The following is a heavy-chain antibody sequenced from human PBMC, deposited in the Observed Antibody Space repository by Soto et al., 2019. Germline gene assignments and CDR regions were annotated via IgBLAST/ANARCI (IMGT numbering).Heavy chain of an antibody. V-gene: IGHV3-48*02. CDR3: ARDYYKYYDSSGYYRSPAY. CDR2: ISSSSSTI. Sequence: GGSLRLSCAASEFTFSSYSMNWVRQAPGKGLEWVSYISSSSSTIYYADSVKGRFTISRDNARNTLFLQMNSLRDEDTAVYYCARDYYKYYDSSGYYRSPAYWGQGTLVTVSS. D-gene: IGHD3-22*01. CDR1: EFTFSSYS. J-gene: IGHJ1*01.